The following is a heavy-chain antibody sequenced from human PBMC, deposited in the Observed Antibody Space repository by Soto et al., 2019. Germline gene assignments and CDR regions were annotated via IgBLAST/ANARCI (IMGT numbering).Heavy chain of an antibody. CDR1: GYSFTSHG. D-gene: IGHD3-10*01. CDR2: ISANSGDT. Sequence: QVQLVQSGAEVKKPGASVKVSCKPPGYSFTSHGISWVHQAPGQGLEWMGWISANSGDTNYAQKLQGRVTVTTDTSTSTAYLELRSLRSEDTAVYYCASMVRGSNIDYYHYIDVWGKGTMVTVSS. J-gene: IGHJ6*03. V-gene: IGHV1-18*01. CDR3: ASMVRGSNIDYYHYIDV.